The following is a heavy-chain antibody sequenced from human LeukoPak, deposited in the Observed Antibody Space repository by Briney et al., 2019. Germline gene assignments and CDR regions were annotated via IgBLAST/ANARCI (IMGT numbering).Heavy chain of an antibody. J-gene: IGHJ4*02. CDR2: IKAYNGNK. V-gene: IGHV1-18*01. CDR1: DYTFSSDG. CDR3: ANRGQQLYDY. D-gene: IGHD6-13*01. Sequence: GASVKVSCETSDYTFSSDGFTWVRQAPGKGLEWMGWIKAYNGNKNYAQKFQGRVTITTDTSTNTAYMDLRSLRSDDTAIYYCANRGQQLYDYWGQGTLVTVSS.